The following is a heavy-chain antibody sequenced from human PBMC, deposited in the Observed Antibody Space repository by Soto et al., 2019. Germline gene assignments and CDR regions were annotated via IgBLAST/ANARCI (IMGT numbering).Heavy chain of an antibody. J-gene: IGHJ3*02. Sequence: GSGPTLVNPTQTLTLTCTFSGFSLSTSGVGVGWIRQPPGKALEWLALIYWNDDKRYSPSLKSRLTITKDTSKNQVVLTMTNMDPVDTATYYCAHRLVIAAAGPLGAFDIWGQGTMVTVS. CDR2: IYWNDDK. CDR1: GFSLSTSGVG. CDR3: AHRLVIAAAGPLGAFDI. V-gene: IGHV2-5*01. D-gene: IGHD6-13*01.